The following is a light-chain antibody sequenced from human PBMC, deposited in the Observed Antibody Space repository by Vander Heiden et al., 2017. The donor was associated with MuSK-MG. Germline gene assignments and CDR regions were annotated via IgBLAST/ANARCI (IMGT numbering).Light chain of an antibody. CDR3: QQRSNWGIT. J-gene: IGKJ3*01. CDR2: DAS. Sequence: EIVLTQSPATLSLSPGERATLSCRASQSVSSYLAWYQQKPGQAPRLLIYDASNRATGIPARFSGSGSGTDFTLTISSLEPEDVAVYYCQQRSNWGITFGYETNADIK. CDR1: QSVSSY. V-gene: IGKV3-11*01.